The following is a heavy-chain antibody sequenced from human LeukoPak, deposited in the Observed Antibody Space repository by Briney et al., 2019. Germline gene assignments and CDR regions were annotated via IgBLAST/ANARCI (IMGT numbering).Heavy chain of an antibody. V-gene: IGHV3-11*04. CDR1: GFTFSDYY. CDR2: ITNSGTTI. CDR3: ARDYDFWSGYGPADY. J-gene: IGHJ4*02. Sequence: GGSLRLSCAASGFTFSDYYMSWIRQAPGKGLEWISYITNSGTTIYYADSVKGRFTISRDNAKNTLYLQMNSLRAEDTAVYYCARDYDFWSGYGPADYWGQGTLVTVSS. D-gene: IGHD3-3*01.